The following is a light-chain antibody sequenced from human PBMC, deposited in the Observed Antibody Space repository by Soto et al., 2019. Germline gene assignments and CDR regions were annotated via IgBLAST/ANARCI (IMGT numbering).Light chain of an antibody. CDR2: EVS. J-gene: IGLJ1*01. V-gene: IGLV2-14*01. CDR1: SINY. CDR3: ISYTSRSTVV. Sequence: QSALTQPASVSGSPGQSITISCTGTSINYVSWYQQYPGKAPKLMIYEVSNRPSGVSNRFSGSKSDNTASLTISGLQAEDEGDYYCISYTSRSTVVFGTGTKLTVL.